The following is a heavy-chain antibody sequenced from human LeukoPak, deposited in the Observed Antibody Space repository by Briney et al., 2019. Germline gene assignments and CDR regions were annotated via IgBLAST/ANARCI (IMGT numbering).Heavy chain of an antibody. Sequence: SETLSLTCAVYGGSFSGYYWSWIRQPPGKGLEWIGEINHSGSTNYNPSLKSRVTISVDTSKNQFSLKLSSVTAADTAVYYCARSASVAFPDYWGQGTLVTVSS. V-gene: IGHV4-34*01. CDR3: ARSASVAFPDY. CDR1: GGSFSGYY. J-gene: IGHJ4*02. CDR2: INHSGST.